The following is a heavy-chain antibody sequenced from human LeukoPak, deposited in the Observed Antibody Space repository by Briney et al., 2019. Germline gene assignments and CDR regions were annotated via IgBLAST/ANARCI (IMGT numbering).Heavy chain of an antibody. CDR1: GYSFTSYW. CDR3: ARHPQLLWFGEFWFDP. CDR2: IDPSDSYT. Sequence: GESLKISCEGSGYSFTSYWISWVRQMPGKGLEWMGRIDPSDSYTNYSLSFQGHVTISADKSISTAYLQWSSLKASDTAMYYCARHPQLLWFGEFWFDPWGQGTLVTVSS. D-gene: IGHD3-10*01. J-gene: IGHJ5*02. V-gene: IGHV5-10-1*01.